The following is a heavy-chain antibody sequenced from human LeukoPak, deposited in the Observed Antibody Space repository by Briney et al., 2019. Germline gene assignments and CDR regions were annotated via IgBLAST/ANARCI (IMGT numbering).Heavy chain of an antibody. D-gene: IGHD3-9*01. CDR2: ISAYNGNT. V-gene: IGHV1-18*01. Sequence: ASVKVSCKASGYTFTSYGISWVRQAPGQGLEWMGWISAYNGNTNYAQKLQGRVTMTTDTSTSTAYMELRSLRSDDTAVYYCATGGDILTGYDYYYGMDVWGQGTTVTVSS. CDR3: ATGGDILTGYDYYYGMDV. J-gene: IGHJ6*02. CDR1: GYTFTSYG.